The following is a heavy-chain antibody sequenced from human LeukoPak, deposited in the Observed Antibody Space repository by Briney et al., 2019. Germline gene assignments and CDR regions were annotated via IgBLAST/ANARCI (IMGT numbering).Heavy chain of an antibody. V-gene: IGHV4-30-4*08. D-gene: IGHD6-19*01. Sequence: SETLSLTCTVSGGSISSGDYYWSWIRQPPGKGLEWIGYIYYSGSTYNNPSLKSRVTISVDTSKNQFSLKLSSVTAADTAVYYCARDTAVAEGAFDICGQGTMVTVSS. CDR3: ARDTAVAEGAFDI. CDR1: GGSISSGDYY. J-gene: IGHJ3*02. CDR2: IYYSGST.